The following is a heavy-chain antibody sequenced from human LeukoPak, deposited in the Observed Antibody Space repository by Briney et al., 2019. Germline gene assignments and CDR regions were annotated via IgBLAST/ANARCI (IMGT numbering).Heavy chain of an antibody. J-gene: IGHJ3*02. V-gene: IGHV4-4*07. D-gene: IGHD3-22*01. CDR3: ARDVKGAGGYYPRGAFDI. CDR1: GGSISNYY. Sequence: KPSETLSLTCTVSGGSISNYYWSWIRQPAGKGLEWIGRIYTSGSTNYNPSLKSRVTMSVDTSKNQFSLKLSSVTAADTAVYYCARDVKGAGGYYPRGAFDIWGQGTMVTVSS. CDR2: IYTSGST.